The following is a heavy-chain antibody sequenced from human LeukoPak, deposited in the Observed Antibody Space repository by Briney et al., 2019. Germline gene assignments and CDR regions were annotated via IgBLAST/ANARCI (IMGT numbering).Heavy chain of an antibody. J-gene: IGHJ4*02. Sequence: ASVKVSCKGSGYKFISYAMNWVRQAPGQGPEWMGWINTDTGNPTYARGFTGQYVFSVDTSVTTAYLQINSLRIEDTAVYYCARGGYYGDSGTYGFFDYWGQGSLVTVSS. CDR1: GYKFISYA. CDR3: ARGGYYGDSGTYGFFDY. V-gene: IGHV7-4-1*02. D-gene: IGHD3-10*01. CDR2: INTDTGNP.